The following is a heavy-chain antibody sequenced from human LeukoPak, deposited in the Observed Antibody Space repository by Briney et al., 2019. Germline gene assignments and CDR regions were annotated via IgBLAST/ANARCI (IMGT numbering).Heavy chain of an antibody. CDR2: ISYDGSNK. CDR1: GFTFSSYG. D-gene: IGHD3-22*01. Sequence: WGSLRLSCAASGFTFSSYGMHWVRQVPGKGLEWVAVISYDGSNKYYADSVKVRFTISRDNSKNTLYLQMNSLRAEDTAVYYCAKAATYYYDSSGYYFDIWGQGTMVTVSS. CDR3: AKAATYYYDSSGYYFDI. J-gene: IGHJ3*02. V-gene: IGHV3-30*18.